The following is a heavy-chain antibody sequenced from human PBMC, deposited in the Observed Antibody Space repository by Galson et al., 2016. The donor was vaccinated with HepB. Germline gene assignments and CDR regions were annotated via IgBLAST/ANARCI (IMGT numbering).Heavy chain of an antibody. V-gene: IGHV4-4*02. J-gene: IGHJ4*02. CDR1: GVSIRRSTW. CDR3: ARVLGVAGSFDF. CDR2: VYHSGNT. Sequence: SETLSLTCAVSGVSIRRSTWWSWVRQPPGKGLEWIGEVYHSGNTNYNPSLKSRAIISIDMSKHHFSLNLSSVTAADTAVYDCARVLGVAGSFDFWGQGILVTVSS. D-gene: IGHD6-19*01.